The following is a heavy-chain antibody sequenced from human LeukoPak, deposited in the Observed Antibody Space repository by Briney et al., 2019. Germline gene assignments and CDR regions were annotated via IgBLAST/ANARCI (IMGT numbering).Heavy chain of an antibody. J-gene: IGHJ5*02. CDR1: GYTLTELS. V-gene: IGHV1-24*01. CDR2: FDPEDGET. CDR3: AVGATRRFWFDP. Sequence: RASVKVSCKVSGYTLTELSMHWVRQAPGKGLEWMGGFDPEDGETIYAQKFQSRVTMTEDTSTDTAYMELSSLRSEDTAVYYCAVGATRRFWFDPWGQGTLVTVSS. D-gene: IGHD1-26*01.